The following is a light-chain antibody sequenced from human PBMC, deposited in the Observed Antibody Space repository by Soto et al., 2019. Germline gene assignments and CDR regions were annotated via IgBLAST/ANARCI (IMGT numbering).Light chain of an antibody. CDR3: SSYINRGTLVV. J-gene: IGLJ2*01. CDR2: DVT. V-gene: IGLV2-14*03. CDR1: NSDVGGFNY. Sequence: QSALTQPASVSGSPGQSITISCTATNSDVGGFNYVSWYQHHPGNAPKPIIYDVTKRSSGISNRFSGSKSGNTASLTISGLQDEDEADYYCSSYINRGTLVVFGGGTKLTVL.